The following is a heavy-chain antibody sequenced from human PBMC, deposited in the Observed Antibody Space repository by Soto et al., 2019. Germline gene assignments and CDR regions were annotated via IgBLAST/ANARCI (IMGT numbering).Heavy chain of an antibody. CDR1: GFTFSSYA. Sequence: PVGSLRLSCSVFGFTFSSYAMHWVRQAPGKGLQYVSSISSNGGSTYYADSVKGRFTISRDSSKNTLYLQMSSLRVEDTAVYYCVKDRYVDYWGQGTLVTVSS. V-gene: IGHV3-64D*06. CDR2: ISSNGGST. J-gene: IGHJ4*02. CDR3: VKDRYVDY.